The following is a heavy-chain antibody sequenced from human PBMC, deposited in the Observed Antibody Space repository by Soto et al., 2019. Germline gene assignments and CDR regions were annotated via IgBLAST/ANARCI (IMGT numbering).Heavy chain of an antibody. CDR3: AKDKKYCSGGSCYSPMDV. D-gene: IGHD2-15*01. J-gene: IGHJ6*03. V-gene: IGHV3-23*01. CDR1: GFTFSSYA. Sequence: GGSLRLSCAASGFTFSSYAMSWVRQAPGKGLEWVSAISGSGGSTYYADSVKGRFTISRDKSKNTLYLQMNSLRAEDTAVYYCAKDKKYCSGGSCYSPMDVWGKGTTVTVSS. CDR2: ISGSGGST.